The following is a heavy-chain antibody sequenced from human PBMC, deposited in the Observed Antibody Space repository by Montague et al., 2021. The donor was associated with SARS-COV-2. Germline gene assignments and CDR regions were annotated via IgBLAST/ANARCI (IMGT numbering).Heavy chain of an antibody. D-gene: IGHD3-3*01. CDR1: GGSISSSSYY. J-gene: IGHJ4*02. CDR3: ARKASRSITIFGVVTASYYFDY. CDR2: IYYSGST. V-gene: IGHV4-39*01. Sequence: SETLSLTCTVSGGSISSSSYYWGWIRQPPRKGLEWIGSIYYSGSTYYNPSLKSRVTISVDTSKNQFSLKLSSVTAADTAVYYCARKASRSITIFGVVTASYYFDYWGQGSLVTVSS.